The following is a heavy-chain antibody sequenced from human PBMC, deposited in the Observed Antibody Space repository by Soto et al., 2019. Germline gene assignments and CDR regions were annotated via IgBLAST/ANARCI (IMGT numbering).Heavy chain of an antibody. J-gene: IGHJ6*02. Sequence: EVQLLESGGGLVQPGGSLRLSFAASGFTFSSYAMSWVRQAPGKGLEWVSSIRGSGGSTQYADSVKGRFTISRDNSKNTLYLQMNSLRAEDTAVYYCAKERTYYYGSGSYHHYGMDVWGQGTTVTVSS. CDR1: GFTFSSYA. CDR2: IRGSGGST. D-gene: IGHD3-10*01. V-gene: IGHV3-23*01. CDR3: AKERTYYYGSGSYHHYGMDV.